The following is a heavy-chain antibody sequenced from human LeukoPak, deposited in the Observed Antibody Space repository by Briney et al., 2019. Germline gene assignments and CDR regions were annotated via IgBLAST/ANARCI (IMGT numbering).Heavy chain of an antibody. CDR2: IYTSGST. J-gene: IGHJ6*03. CDR1: GGSISSYY. Sequence: SETLSLTCTVSGGSISSYYWSWIRQPAGKGLEWIGRIYTSGSTNYNPSLKSRVTMSVDTSKNQFSLKLSSVTAADTAVYYCARGFGERLYYYYYMDVWGKGTTVTVSS. CDR3: ARGFGERLYYYYYMDV. D-gene: IGHD3-10*01. V-gene: IGHV4-4*07.